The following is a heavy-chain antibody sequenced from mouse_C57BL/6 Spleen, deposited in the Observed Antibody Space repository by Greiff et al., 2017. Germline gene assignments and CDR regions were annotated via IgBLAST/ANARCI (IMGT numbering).Heavy chain of an antibody. Sequence: QVQLQQPGTELVKPGASVKLSCKASGYTFTSYWMHWVKQRPGQGLEWIGNINPSNGGTNYNEKFKSKATLTVDKSSSTAYMQLSSLTSEDSAVYYCARPSLYYDYDVSYCYAMDYWGQGTSVTVSS. CDR2: INPSNGGT. D-gene: IGHD2-4*01. V-gene: IGHV1-53*01. CDR3: ARPSLYYDYDVSYCYAMDY. J-gene: IGHJ4*01. CDR1: GYTFTSYW.